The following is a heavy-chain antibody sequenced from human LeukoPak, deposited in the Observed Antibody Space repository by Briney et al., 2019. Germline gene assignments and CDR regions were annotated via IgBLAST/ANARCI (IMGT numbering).Heavy chain of an antibody. CDR1: GYTFTSYG. V-gene: IGHV1-2*02. Sequence: GASVKVSCKASGYTFTSYGISWVRQAPGQGLEWMGWINPNSGGTQYSQKFQGRVTLTRDTSITTGYMELSGLTSDDTAVYYCASGESITMIVVVKGDWFDPWGQGTLVTVSS. D-gene: IGHD3-22*01. CDR3: ASGESITMIVVVKGDWFDP. J-gene: IGHJ5*02. CDR2: INPNSGGT.